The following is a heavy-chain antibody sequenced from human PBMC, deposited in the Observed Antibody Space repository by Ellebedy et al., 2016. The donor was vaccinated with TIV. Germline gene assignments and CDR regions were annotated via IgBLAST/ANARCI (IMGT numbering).Heavy chain of an antibody. D-gene: IGHD4-17*01. CDR2: ISGSGGST. CDR1: GFTFSSYA. CDR3: AREEIGSLTTVTYTGGGGMDV. Sequence: GGSLRLSXAASGFTFSSYAMSWVRQAPGKGLEWVSAISGSGGSTYYADSVKGRFTISRDNSKNTLYLQMNSLRAEDTAVYYCAREEIGSLTTVTYTGGGGMDVWGQGTTVTVSS. J-gene: IGHJ6*02. V-gene: IGHV3-23*01.